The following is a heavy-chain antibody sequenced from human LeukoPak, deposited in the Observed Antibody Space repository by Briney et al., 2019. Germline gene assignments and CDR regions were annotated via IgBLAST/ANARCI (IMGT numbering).Heavy chain of an antibody. CDR2: ISYDGSNK. D-gene: IGHD1/OR15-1a*01. J-gene: IGHJ4*02. Sequence: GGSLRLSCAASGFTFNDYAMHWVRQAPGKGLEWVTVISYDGSNKYYADSVKGRFIISRDNSKNTLYLQMNSLRAEDTAVYYCARDVEHLLDYWGQGTLVTVSS. V-gene: IGHV3-30-3*01. CDR1: GFTFNDYA. CDR3: ARDVEHLLDY.